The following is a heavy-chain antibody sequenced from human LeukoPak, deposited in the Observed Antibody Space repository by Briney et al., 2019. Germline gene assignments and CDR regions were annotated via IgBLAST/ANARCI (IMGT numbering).Heavy chain of an antibody. D-gene: IGHD3-22*01. CDR3: AREYYDSSGYYSYYFDY. CDR1: GYTFTGYY. CDR2: ISPNSGGT. J-gene: IGHJ4*02. V-gene: IGHV1-2*02. Sequence: ASVTVSCKASGYTFTGYYMHWVRQAPGQGLEWMGWISPNSGGTNYAQNFQGRVTMTRDTSISTAYMELSRLRSDDTAVYYCAREYYDSSGYYSYYFDYWGQGTLVTVSS.